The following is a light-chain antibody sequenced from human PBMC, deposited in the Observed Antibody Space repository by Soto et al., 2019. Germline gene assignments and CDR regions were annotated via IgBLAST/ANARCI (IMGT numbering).Light chain of an antibody. J-gene: IGKJ4*01. Sequence: EIVMTQSPATLSVSPGERATLSCRASQSVSSNLAWYQQKPGQAPRLLIYGASTRATGIPARFSGSGSGTEFTLTISSMQSEDFAVYYCQKYNNWPLTFGGGTKVEIK. CDR2: GAS. CDR3: QKYNNWPLT. V-gene: IGKV3-15*01. CDR1: QSVSSN.